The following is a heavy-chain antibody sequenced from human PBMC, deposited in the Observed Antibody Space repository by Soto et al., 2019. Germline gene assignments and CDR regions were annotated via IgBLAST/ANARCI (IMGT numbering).Heavy chain of an antibody. CDR2: IYYSVST. J-gene: IGHJ5*02. V-gene: IGHV4-39*01. CDR1: GGSISSSSYY. D-gene: IGHD3-10*01. CDR3: ARHRAPIPSGVILTYGWLDP. Sequence: SETLSLTCTVSGGSISSSSYYWGWIRQPPGKGLEWIGSIYYSVSTYYNPSLKSRVTISVDTSKNQFSLKLSSVTAADTAVYYRARHRAPIPSGVILTYGWLDPCRQGHLVTVSS.